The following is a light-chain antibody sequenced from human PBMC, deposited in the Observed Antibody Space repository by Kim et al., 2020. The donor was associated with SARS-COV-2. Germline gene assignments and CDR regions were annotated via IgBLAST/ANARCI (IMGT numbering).Light chain of an antibody. J-gene: IGLJ3*02. CDR1: SSDVGGYNY. V-gene: IGLV2-14*03. CDR2: DVS. Sequence: GQSITISCTGTSSDVGGYNYVSWYQQHPGKAPKLMIYDVSNRPSGISNHFSGSKSGNTASLTISGLQAEDEADYYCSSYTSSSTWVFGGGTKLTVL. CDR3: SSYTSSSTWV.